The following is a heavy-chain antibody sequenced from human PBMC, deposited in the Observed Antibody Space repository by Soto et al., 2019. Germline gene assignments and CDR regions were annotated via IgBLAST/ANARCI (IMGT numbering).Heavy chain of an antibody. CDR2: IIPIFGTA. V-gene: IGHV1-69*13. J-gene: IGHJ4*02. CDR1: GDTYSSYA. D-gene: IGHD6-19*01. CDR3: ARGDSSGWLYFDY. Sequence: SVKLSCKTSGDTYSSYAISWVRQAPGQGLEWMGGIIPIFGTANYAQKFQGRVTITADESTSTAYMELSSLRSEDTAVYYCARGDSSGWLYFDYWGQGTLVTVSS.